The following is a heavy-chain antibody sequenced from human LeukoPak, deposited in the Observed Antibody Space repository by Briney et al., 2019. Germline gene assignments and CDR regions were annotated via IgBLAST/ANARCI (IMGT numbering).Heavy chain of an antibody. CDR2: INPNSGGT. V-gene: IGHV1-2*02. CDR1: GYTFTGYY. Sequence: ASVKVSCKASGYTFTGYYMHWVRQAPGQGLEWMGWINPNSGGTNYAQKFQGRVTMTRDTSISTAYMELSRLRSDDTAVYYCARASVVAATNWFDPRGQGTLVTVSS. D-gene: IGHD2-15*01. CDR3: ARASVVAATNWFDP. J-gene: IGHJ5*02.